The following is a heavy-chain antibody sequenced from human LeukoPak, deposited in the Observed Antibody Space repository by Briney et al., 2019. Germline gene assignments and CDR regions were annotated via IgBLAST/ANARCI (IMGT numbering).Heavy chain of an antibody. CDR1: GYTFTGYY. V-gene: IGHV1-2*02. J-gene: IGHJ3*02. D-gene: IGHD2-15*01. Sequence: GASVKVSCKASGYTFTGYYMHWVRQAPGQGLEWMGWINPNRGGTNYAQKFQGRVTMTRDTSTSTAYMELSRLRSDDTAVYYCARYLGLCNGGSCRFDIWGQGTMVTVSS. CDR3: ARYLGLCNGGSCRFDI. CDR2: INPNRGGT.